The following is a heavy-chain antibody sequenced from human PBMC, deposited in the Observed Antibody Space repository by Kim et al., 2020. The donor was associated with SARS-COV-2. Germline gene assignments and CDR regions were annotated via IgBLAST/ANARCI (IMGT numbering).Heavy chain of an antibody. CDR1: GYTFTSYY. V-gene: IGHV1-46*01. CDR2: INPSGGST. D-gene: IGHD2-2*01. J-gene: IGHJ4*02. CDR3: ARERADIVVVPAAMGALDY. Sequence: ASVKVSCKASGYTFTSYYMHWVRQAPGQGLEWMGIINPSGGSTSYAQNFQGRVTMTRDTSTSTVYMELSSLRSEDTAVYYCARERADIVVVPAAMGALDYWGQGTLVTVSS.